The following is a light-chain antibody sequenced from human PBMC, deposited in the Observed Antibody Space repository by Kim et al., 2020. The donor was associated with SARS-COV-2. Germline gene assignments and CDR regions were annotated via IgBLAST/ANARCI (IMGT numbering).Light chain of an antibody. CDR2: RNN. CDR3: AAWDDSSWV. J-gene: IGLJ3*02. CDR1: SSNIGSNY. V-gene: IGLV1-47*01. Sequence: PGQRVTISCSGSSSNIGSNYVYWYQQLPGTAPKLLIYRNNQRPSGVPDRFSGSKSGTSASLAISGLRSEDEADYYCAAWDDSSWVFGGGTQLTVL.